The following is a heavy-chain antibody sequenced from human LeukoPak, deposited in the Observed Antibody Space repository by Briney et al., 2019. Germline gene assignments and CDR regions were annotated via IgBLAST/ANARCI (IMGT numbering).Heavy chain of an antibody. J-gene: IGHJ6*03. CDR3: ARGFGGARYYYYYYMDV. CDR2: IYYSGST. V-gene: IGHV4-59*01. D-gene: IGHD1-26*01. CDR1: GGSISSYY. Sequence: PSETLSLTCTVSGGSISSYYWSWIRQPPGKGLEWIGYIYYSGSTNYNPSLKSRVTIPVDTPKNQSSLKLSFVTAADTAVYYCARGFGGARYYYYYYMDVWGKGTTVTVSS.